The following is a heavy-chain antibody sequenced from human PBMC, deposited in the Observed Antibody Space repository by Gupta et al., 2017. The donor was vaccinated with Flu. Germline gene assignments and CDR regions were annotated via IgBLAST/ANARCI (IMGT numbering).Heavy chain of an antibody. CDR2: IRSKANSYAT. D-gene: IGHD2-8*01. CDR1: GFGFSDSA. Sequence: EVQLVESGGGLVQPGGSLKLSCAASGFGFSDSAMHWVRQASGKGLEWVARIRSKANSYATAYAASVKGRFSISRDDSKNTAHLQMNSLKTEDTAVYYCTGSPVYAMDVWGQGTTVTVSS. J-gene: IGHJ6*02. CDR3: TGSPVYAMDV. V-gene: IGHV3-73*01.